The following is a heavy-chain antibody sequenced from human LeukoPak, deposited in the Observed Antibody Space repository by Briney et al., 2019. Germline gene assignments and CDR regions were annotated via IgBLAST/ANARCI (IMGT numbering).Heavy chain of an antibody. CDR1: GFTFSSYS. CDR3: ARDGYYYDSSVDY. D-gene: IGHD3-22*01. J-gene: IGHJ4*02. V-gene: IGHV3-21*01. CDR2: ISSSSSYI. Sequence: GGSLRLSCAASGFTFSSYSMNWVRQAPGKGLEWVSSISSSSSYIYYADSVKDRFTISRDNAKNSLYLQMNSLRAEDTAVYYCARDGYYYDSSVDYWGQGTLVTVSS.